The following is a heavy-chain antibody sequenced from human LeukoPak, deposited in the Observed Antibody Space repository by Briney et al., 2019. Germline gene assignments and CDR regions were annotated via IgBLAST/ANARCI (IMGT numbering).Heavy chain of an antibody. CDR3: ARDVYCSGGRCYYYYGMDV. J-gene: IGHJ6*02. CDR2: IIPIFGTA. Sequence: ASVKVSCKASGGTFSSYAISWVRQAPGQGLEWMGGIIPIFGTANYAQKFQGRVTITADESTSTAYMELSSLRSEDTAVYYCARDVYCSGGRCYYYYGMDVWGQGTTVTVSS. CDR1: GGTFSSYA. D-gene: IGHD2-15*01. V-gene: IGHV1-69*13.